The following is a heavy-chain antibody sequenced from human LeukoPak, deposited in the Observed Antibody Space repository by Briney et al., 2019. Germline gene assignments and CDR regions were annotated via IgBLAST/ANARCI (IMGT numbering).Heavy chain of an antibody. J-gene: IGHJ4*02. Sequence: ASVKVSCKASGYTFTSYYMHWVRQAPGQGLEWMGGIIPIFGTANYAQKFQGRVTISTDESTSTAYMELSSLISEDTAVYYCARVFARGGEISGGYYYYWGQGTLVTVSS. CDR3: ARVFARGGEISGGYYYY. CDR2: IIPIFGTA. CDR1: GYTFTSYY. V-gene: IGHV1-69*05. D-gene: IGHD3-10*01.